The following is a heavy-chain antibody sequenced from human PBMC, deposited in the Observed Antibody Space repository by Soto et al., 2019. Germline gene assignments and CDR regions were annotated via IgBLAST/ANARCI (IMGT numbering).Heavy chain of an antibody. J-gene: IGHJ6*02. CDR1: GGSINTYY. CDR3: ARHGGSNWYYYYGMDV. V-gene: IGHV4-59*08. CDR2: IYYTGST. Sequence: SETLSLTCTVSGGSINTYYWGWIRQPPGKGLEWIGYIYYTGSTKYNPSLKSRVTISVDTSKNQFSLKLSSVTAADTAVYYCARHGGSNWYYYYGMDVWGQGTTVTVSS. D-gene: IGHD6-13*01.